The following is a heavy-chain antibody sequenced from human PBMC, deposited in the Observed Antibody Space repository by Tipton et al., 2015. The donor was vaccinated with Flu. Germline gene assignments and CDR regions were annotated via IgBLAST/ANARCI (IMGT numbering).Heavy chain of an antibody. J-gene: IGHJ5*01. CDR2: IIPMFRSA. D-gene: IGHD2-21*01. CDR1: GGSIFINYA. V-gene: IGHV1-69*01. CDR3: VKAPRIYEDWFDS. Sequence: QLVQSGAEVKKPASSVKVSCKASGGSIFINYAIGWVRQAPGQGLEWMGGIIPMFRSAKYAQKFQGRLTITADESSSTVYMDLSSLRSDDTAIYYCVKAPRIYEDWFDSWGQETLVTVSS.